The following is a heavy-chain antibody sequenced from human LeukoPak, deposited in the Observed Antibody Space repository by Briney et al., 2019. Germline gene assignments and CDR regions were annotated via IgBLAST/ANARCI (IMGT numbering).Heavy chain of an antibody. D-gene: IGHD2-2*01. J-gene: IGHJ4*02. CDR1: GFTFSSYA. Sequence: GGSLRLSCAASGFTFSSYAMSWVRQAPGKGLEWASAISGSGGSTYYADSVKGRFTISRDNSKSTLYLQMNSLRAEDTAVYHCAINIVVVPAAMRGGDYWGQGTLVTVSS. CDR3: AINIVVVPAAMRGGDY. CDR2: ISGSGGST. V-gene: IGHV3-23*01.